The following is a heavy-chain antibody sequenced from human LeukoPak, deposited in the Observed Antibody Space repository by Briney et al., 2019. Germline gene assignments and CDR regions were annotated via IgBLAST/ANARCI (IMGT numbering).Heavy chain of an antibody. Sequence: ASVKVSCKASGYTFTRYFMHWVRQAPGQGLEWMGIINPNGGSTSYAQKFQGRVTMTRDTSTSTVYMELSCLRFEDTAVYYCATANYGGNSYFAYWGQGTLVTVSS. CDR1: GYTFTRYF. J-gene: IGHJ4*02. CDR3: ATANYGGNSYFAY. V-gene: IGHV1-46*01. CDR2: INPNGGST. D-gene: IGHD4-23*01.